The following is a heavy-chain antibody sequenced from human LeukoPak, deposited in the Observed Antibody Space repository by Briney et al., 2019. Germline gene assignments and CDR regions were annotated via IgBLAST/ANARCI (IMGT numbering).Heavy chain of an antibody. Sequence: ASVKVSCKASGYTFTGYYMHWVRQAPGQGLEWMGWINPNSGGTNYAQKFQGRVTMTSDTSISTAYMELSRLSSDDTAVYYWARGCGIVGANYFDYWGQGTLVTVSS. CDR3: ARGCGIVGANYFDY. D-gene: IGHD1-26*01. CDR1: GYTFTGYY. V-gene: IGHV1-2*02. CDR2: INPNSGGT. J-gene: IGHJ4*02.